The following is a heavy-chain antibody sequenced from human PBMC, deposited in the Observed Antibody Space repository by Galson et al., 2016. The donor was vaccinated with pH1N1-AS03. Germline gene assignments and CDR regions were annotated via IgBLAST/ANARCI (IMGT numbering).Heavy chain of an antibody. J-gene: IGHJ4*02. D-gene: IGHD1-26*01. CDR2: IRQDGSDQ. CDR1: GFTFSSSW. V-gene: IGHV3-7*01. Sequence: SLRLSCAASGFTFSSSWMSWVRQAPGKGLEWVANIRQDGSDQYYVDSVRGRFTISKDNAKNSLYLQMNSLRAEDTAVYYCVKGGTNFDSWGQGTLVTVSS. CDR3: VKGGTNFDS.